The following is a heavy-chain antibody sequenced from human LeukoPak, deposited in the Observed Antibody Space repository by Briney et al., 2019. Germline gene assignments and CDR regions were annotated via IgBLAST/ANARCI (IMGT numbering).Heavy chain of an antibody. V-gene: IGHV4-39*01. CDR1: GGSISSSSYY. D-gene: IGHD6-13*01. Sequence: DPSETLSLTCTVSGGSISSSSYYWGWIRQPPGKGLEWIGSIYYSGSTYYNPSLKSRVTISVDTSKNQFSLKLSPVTAADTAVYYCARPKMSSSWYGDSFGYYMDVWGKGTTVTISS. CDR2: IYYSGST. CDR3: ARPKMSSSWYGDSFGYYMDV. J-gene: IGHJ6*03.